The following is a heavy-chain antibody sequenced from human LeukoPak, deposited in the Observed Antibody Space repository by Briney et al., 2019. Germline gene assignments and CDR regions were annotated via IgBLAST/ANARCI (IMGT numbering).Heavy chain of an antibody. CDR1: GYSISSGYY. CDR2: IYHSGST. CDR3: VRVSTVPNYYYYYMDV. V-gene: IGHV4-38-2*02. Sequence: SETLSLTCTVSGYSISSGYYWGWIRQPPGKGLEWIGSIYHSGSTYYNPSLKSRVTISVDTSKNQFSLKLSSVTAADTAVYYCVRVSTVPNYYYYYMDVWGKGTTVTVSS. J-gene: IGHJ6*03. D-gene: IGHD4-17*01.